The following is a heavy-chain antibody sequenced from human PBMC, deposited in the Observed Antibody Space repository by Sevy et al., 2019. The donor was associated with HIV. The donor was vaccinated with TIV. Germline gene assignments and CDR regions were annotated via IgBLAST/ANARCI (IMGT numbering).Heavy chain of an antibody. CDR1: GFTFDDYA. Sequence: GGSLRLSCAVSGFTFDDYAMHWVRQAPGKGLEWVSLISWDGGSTYYADSVKGRFTMSRDNSKNSLYLQMNSLRAEDTALYYCAKPYRIAVAGDYYYSGMDVWGQGTTVTVSS. V-gene: IGHV3-43D*03. J-gene: IGHJ6*02. CDR3: AKPYRIAVAGDYYYSGMDV. CDR2: ISWDGGST. D-gene: IGHD6-13*01.